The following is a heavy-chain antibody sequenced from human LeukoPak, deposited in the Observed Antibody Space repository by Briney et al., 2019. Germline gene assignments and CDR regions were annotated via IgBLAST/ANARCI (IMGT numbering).Heavy chain of an antibody. V-gene: IGHV1-8*01. CDR2: MNPNSGNT. CDR1: GYTFTSYD. CDR3: ARGGTWIQLWLVWAFDY. Sequence: GASVKVSCKASGYTFTSYDINWVRQATGQGLEWMGWMNPNSGNTGYAQKFQGRVTMTRNTSISTAYMELSSLRSEDTAVYYCARGGTWIQLWLVWAFDYWGQGTLVTVSS. J-gene: IGHJ4*02. D-gene: IGHD5-18*01.